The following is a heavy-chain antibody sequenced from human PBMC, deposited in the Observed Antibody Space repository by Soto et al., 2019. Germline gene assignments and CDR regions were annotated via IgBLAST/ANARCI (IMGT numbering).Heavy chain of an antibody. CDR1: GDSISPYY. J-gene: IGHJ6*02. V-gene: IGHV4-59*08. D-gene: IGHD1-26*01. CDR3: ARHVTMGATTGIFYYGMEV. CDR2: ISYSGSV. Sequence: QVQLQESGPGLVKPSETLSLTCTVSGDSISPYYWSWIRRPPEKELEWIGYISYSGSVNYNPSLRSRVTISVDTAKNQFSLSLNSVTAADAAVYYCARHVTMGATTGIFYYGMEVWGQGTTVTVSS.